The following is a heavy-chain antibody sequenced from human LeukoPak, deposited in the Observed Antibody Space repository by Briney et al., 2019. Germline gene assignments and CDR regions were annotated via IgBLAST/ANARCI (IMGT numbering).Heavy chain of an antibody. D-gene: IGHD4/OR15-4a*01. J-gene: IGHJ3*02. V-gene: IGHV4-61*02. CDR1: GGSISSGSYY. Sequence: PSQTLSLTCTVSGGSISSGSYYWSWIRQPAGKGLEWIGRIYTSGSTNYNPSLKSRVTISVDTSKNQFSLKLSSVTAADTAGYXXXXXXXRGAGHAFDIWGQGTMVTVSS. CDR3: XXXXXRGAGHAFDI. CDR2: IYTSGST.